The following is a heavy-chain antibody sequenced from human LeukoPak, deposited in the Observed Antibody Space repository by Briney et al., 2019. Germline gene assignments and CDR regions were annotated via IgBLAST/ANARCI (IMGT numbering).Heavy chain of an antibody. D-gene: IGHD3-10*01. CDR1: GFTFSSYS. Sequence: GGSLRLSCAASGFTFSSYSMNWVRQAPGKGLEWVSYISSSSSTIYYADSVKGRFTISRDNAKNSLYLQMNNLRAEDTAVYYCASGVLPGGYWGQGTLVTVSS. J-gene: IGHJ4*02. CDR3: ASGVLPGGY. CDR2: ISSSSSTI. V-gene: IGHV3-48*01.